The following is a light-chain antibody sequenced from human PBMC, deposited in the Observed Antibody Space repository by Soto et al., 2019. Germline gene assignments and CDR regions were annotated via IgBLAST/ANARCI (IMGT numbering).Light chain of an antibody. CDR2: WAS. V-gene: IGKV4-1*01. J-gene: IGKJ2*03. CDR3: QQYYSSPPHS. CDR1: QSILYSSNNKNF. Sequence: DIVMTQSPDSLAVSLGERATINCKSSQSILYSSNNKNFLAWYQQKPGQPPKLLISWASTRESGVPDRFSCSGSRTDFTLTISSVQAEDVAVYYCQQYYSSPPHSCGQGTKLEIK.